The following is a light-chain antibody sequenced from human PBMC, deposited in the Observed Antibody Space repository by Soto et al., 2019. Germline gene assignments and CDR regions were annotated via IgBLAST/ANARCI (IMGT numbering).Light chain of an antibody. CDR1: SSDVGSYNF. CDR3: CSYAGSSTFVV. Sequence: QAVVTQPASVSGSPGQSITISCAGTSSDVGSYNFVSWYQQHPGKAPKLMIYEGNKRPSGVSNRFSGSKSGNTASLTISGLQAADEADYYCCSYAGSSTFVVFGGGTKVTVL. J-gene: IGLJ2*01. CDR2: EGN. V-gene: IGLV2-23*03.